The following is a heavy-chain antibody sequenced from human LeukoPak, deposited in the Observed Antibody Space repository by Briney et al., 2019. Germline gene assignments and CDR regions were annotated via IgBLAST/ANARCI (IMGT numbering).Heavy chain of an antibody. CDR3: ARFDGMAAAGSRIGY. V-gene: IGHV3-21*01. Sequence: PGGSLRLSCAASEFTFSSYSMNWVRQAPGKGLEWVSSISSSSSYIYYADSVKGRFTISRDNAKNSLYLQMNSLRAEDTAVYYCARFDGMAAAGSRIGYWGQGTLVTVSS. J-gene: IGHJ4*02. D-gene: IGHD6-13*01. CDR2: ISSSSSYI. CDR1: EFTFSSYS.